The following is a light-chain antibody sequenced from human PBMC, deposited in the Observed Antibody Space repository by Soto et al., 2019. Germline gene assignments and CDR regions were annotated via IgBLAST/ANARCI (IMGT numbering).Light chain of an antibody. CDR3: QQLTDWPPQWT. CDR1: QSVTSNY. CDR2: AAS. V-gene: IGKV3D-20*02. J-gene: IGKJ1*01. Sequence: EIVLTQSPCTLSFSPGERSTLSCRASQSVTSNYLAWYQQRPGQAPRLLIYAASRRATGIPDRVSGSGSGTDFTLTISSPEPEDFAVYYCQQLTDWPPQWTFGQGTKVDIK.